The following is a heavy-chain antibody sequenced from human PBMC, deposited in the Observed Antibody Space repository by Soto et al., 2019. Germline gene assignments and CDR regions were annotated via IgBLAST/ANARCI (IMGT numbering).Heavy chain of an antibody. J-gene: IGHJ3*02. CDR1: GGSINSGGYS. V-gene: IGHV4-30-2*01. D-gene: IGHD6-19*01. CDR3: ARDPAGASTGDAFDI. CDR2: IYQSGTT. Sequence: QLQLQESGSGLVKPSQTLSLTCAVSGGSINSGGYSWSWIRQPPGKGLEWIGYIYQSGTTYYNPSLKSRAVISVDRSKNQFSLKLSSVTAADTAVYYCARDPAGASTGDAFDIWGQGTMVTVSS.